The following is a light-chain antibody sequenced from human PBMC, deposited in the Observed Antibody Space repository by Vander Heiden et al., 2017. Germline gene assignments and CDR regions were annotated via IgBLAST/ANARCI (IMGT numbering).Light chain of an antibody. J-gene: IGLJ2*01. CDR1: SSNTGAGYN. CDR3: QSYDSSLGV. Sequence: HSVLTPPLSAPGAPRQRVTIACTGSSSNTGAGYNLHWYGQLPGTAPKHLIYGNSNRPSGVPDRFSGSESGTAASLAIAGLQAGDEADYCCQSYDSSLGVVGGGTRLTVL. V-gene: IGLV1-40*01. CDR2: GNS.